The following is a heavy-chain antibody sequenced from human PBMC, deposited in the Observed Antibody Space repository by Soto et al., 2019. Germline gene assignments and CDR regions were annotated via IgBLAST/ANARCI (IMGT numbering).Heavy chain of an antibody. V-gene: IGHV1-46*01. D-gene: IGHD3-16*01. Sequence: GASVKVSCKASGYTFTSYYMHWVRQAPGQGLEWMGIINPSGGSTSYAQKFQGRVTMTRDTSTSTVYMELSSLRSEDTAVYYCARLNGSGGYDYVWGSSGFDPWGQGTLVTVSS. CDR3: ARLNGSGGYDYVWGSSGFDP. CDR2: INPSGGST. CDR1: GYTFTSYY. J-gene: IGHJ5*02.